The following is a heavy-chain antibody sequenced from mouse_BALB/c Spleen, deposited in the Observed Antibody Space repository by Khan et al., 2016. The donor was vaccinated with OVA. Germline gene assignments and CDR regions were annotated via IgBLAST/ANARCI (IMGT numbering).Heavy chain of an antibody. V-gene: IGHV3-6*02. CDR2: IRYDGNT. CDR3: ARGSSSGPAWFTY. D-gene: IGHD3-1*01. Sequence: EVQLQESGPGLVKPSQSLSLTCSVTGYSITNGYFWNWIRQFPGNNLEWMGYIRYDGNTNYNPSLKNRISITRDTSKNQFFLNLNSVTPEDTATYYCARGSSSGPAWFTYWGQGTLVTVSA. J-gene: IGHJ3*01. CDR1: GYSITNGYF.